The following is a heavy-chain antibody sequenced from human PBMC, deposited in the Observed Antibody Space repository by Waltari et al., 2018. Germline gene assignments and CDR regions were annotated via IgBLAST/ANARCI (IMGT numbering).Heavy chain of an antibody. V-gene: IGHV4-34*01. Sequence: QVQLQQWGAGLLKPSETLSLTCAVYGGSFSGYYWSWIRQPPGKGLEWIGEINHSGSTNYNPSLKSRVTISVDTSKNQFSLKLSSVTAADTAVYYCARVASYYDSKPLGAFDPWGQGTLVTVSS. CDR2: INHSGST. J-gene: IGHJ5*02. CDR1: GGSFSGYY. CDR3: ARVASYYDSKPLGAFDP. D-gene: IGHD3-22*01.